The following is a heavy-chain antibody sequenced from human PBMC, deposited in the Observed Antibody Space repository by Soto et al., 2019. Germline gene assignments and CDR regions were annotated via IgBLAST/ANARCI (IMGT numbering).Heavy chain of an antibody. V-gene: IGHV1-46*01. J-gene: IGHJ6*02. CDR1: GGTFSSYA. Sequence: GASVKVSCKASGGTFSSYAISWVRQAPGQGLEWMGIINPSGGSTSYAQKFQGRVTMTRDTSTSTAYMELSSLRSEDTAVYYCARDLGPKITMVRGAPVDYYYYGMDVWGQGTTVTVSS. D-gene: IGHD3-10*01. CDR3: ARDLGPKITMVRGAPVDYYYYGMDV. CDR2: INPSGGST.